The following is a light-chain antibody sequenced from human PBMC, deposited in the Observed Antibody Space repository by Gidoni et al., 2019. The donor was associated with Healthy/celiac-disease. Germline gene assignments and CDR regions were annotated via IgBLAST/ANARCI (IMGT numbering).Light chain of an antibody. J-gene: IGKJ5*01. CDR1: QDSSND. CDR2: DAS. CDR3: QQYDNLSIT. Sequence: DIQMTQYPCSLSASVGDRVTITCQASQDSSNDLNWYQQKPGKAPKLLIYDASNLETGVPSRLSGSGSGTDFTFTISSLQPEEIATYYCQQYDNLSITFGQGTRLEIK. V-gene: IGKV1-33*01.